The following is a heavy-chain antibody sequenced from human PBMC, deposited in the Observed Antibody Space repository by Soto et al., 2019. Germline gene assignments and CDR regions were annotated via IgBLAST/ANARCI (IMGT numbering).Heavy chain of an antibody. J-gene: IGHJ4*02. Sequence: GGSLRLSCAASGFTFSSYAMSWVRQAPGKGLEWVSAISGSGGSTYYADSVKGRFTISRDNSKNTLYLQMNSLRAEDTAVYYCAKGMPRVVTMIVVPYYFDYWGQGTLVTVSS. D-gene: IGHD3-22*01. CDR1: GFTFSSYA. CDR2: ISGSGGST. CDR3: AKGMPRVVTMIVVPYYFDY. V-gene: IGHV3-23*01.